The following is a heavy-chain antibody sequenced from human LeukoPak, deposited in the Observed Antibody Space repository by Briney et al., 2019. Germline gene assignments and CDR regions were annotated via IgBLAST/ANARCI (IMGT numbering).Heavy chain of an antibody. J-gene: IGHJ6*03. CDR3: ARVGSGCSSTSCYSAYYYYYMDV. CDR1: GGSISSSSYY. D-gene: IGHD2-2*02. CDR2: IYYSGST. V-gene: IGHV4-39*01. Sequence: PSETPSLTCTVSGGSISSSSYYWGWIRQPPGKGLEWIGSIYYSGSTYYNPSLKSRVTISVDTSKNQFSLKLSSVTAADTAVYYCARVGSGCSSTSCYSAYYYYYMDVWGKGTTVTVSS.